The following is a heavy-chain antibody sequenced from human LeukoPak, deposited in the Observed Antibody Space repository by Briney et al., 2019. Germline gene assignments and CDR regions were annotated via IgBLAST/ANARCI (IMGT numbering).Heavy chain of an antibody. Sequence: SETLSLTCTASGVTIPSYYWTWIRQPPGKGLEWIGYVFYSGDTNYNPSLKSRVTISVDASRNQFSLRLRSVTAADTALYYCARGIATAGTLDFWGQGTLVTVSS. CDR1: GVTIPSYY. CDR3: ARGIATAGTLDF. D-gene: IGHD6-13*01. V-gene: IGHV4-59*13. CDR2: VFYSGDT. J-gene: IGHJ4*02.